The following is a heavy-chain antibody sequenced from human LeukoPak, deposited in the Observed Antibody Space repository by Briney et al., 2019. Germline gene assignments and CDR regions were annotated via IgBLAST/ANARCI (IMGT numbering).Heavy chain of an antibody. J-gene: IGHJ6*03. Sequence: ASVKVSCKASGYTFTSYDINWVRQATGQGLEWMGWMNPNSGNTGYAQKFQGRVTITRNTSISTAYMELSSLRSEDTAVYYCARGTGFPRGYYYYMDVWGKGTTVTVSS. CDR3: ARGTGFPRGYYYYMDV. CDR2: MNPNSGNT. CDR1: GYTFTSYD. D-gene: IGHD2-8*02. V-gene: IGHV1-8*03.